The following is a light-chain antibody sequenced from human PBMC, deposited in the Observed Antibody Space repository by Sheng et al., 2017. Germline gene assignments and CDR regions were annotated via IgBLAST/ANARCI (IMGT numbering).Light chain of an antibody. J-gene: IGKJ5*01. V-gene: IGKV3-11*01. Sequence: EIVLTQSPGTLSLSPGERATLSCRASQSVGSNYLAWYQQKPGQAPRLLIHGASNRATGIPARFSGSGSGTDFTLTISSLEPEDFAIYYCQERRNWPPITFGQGTRLEIK. CDR1: QSVGSNY. CDR2: GAS. CDR3: QERRNWPPIT.